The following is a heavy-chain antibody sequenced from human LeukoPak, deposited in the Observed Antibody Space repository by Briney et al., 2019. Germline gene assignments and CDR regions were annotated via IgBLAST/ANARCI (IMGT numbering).Heavy chain of an antibody. CDR2: IYYSGST. CDR1: GVSISGSYYY. D-gene: IGHD6-6*01. V-gene: IGHV4-39*07. CDR3: ARSSSLYYFDS. Sequence: ASETLSLTCAVSGVSISGSYYYWGWIRQPPGKGLEWIGNIYYSGSTYYNASLQSRVTISVDTSKNQFSLNLRSVTAADTAVYYCARSSSLYYFDSWGQGTLVTVSS. J-gene: IGHJ4*02.